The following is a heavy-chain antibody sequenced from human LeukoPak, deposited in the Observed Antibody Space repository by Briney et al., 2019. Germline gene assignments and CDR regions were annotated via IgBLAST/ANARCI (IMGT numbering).Heavy chain of an antibody. J-gene: IGHJ4*02. CDR3: ARGMVTKFDC. CDR2: ISGSGDST. CDR1: GFTFSSYA. V-gene: IGHV3-23*01. D-gene: IGHD5-18*01. Sequence: GGSLRLSCVASGFTFSSYAMSWVRQAPGKGLEWVSAISGSGDSTYYADSVKGRFTISRDNSKNTLYLQMDSLRADDTALYFCARGMVTKFDCWGQGTLVTVSS.